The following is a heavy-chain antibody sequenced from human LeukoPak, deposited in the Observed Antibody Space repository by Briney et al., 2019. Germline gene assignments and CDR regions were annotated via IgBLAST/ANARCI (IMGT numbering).Heavy chain of an antibody. CDR2: ISAYNGNT. CDR1: GYTFTSYG. V-gene: IGHV1-18*01. J-gene: IGHJ5*02. D-gene: IGHD1-26*01. Sequence: ASVKVSCKASGYTFTSYGISWVRQAPGQGLEWMGWISAYNGNTNYAQKLQGRVTMTTDTSTSTAYMELRGLRSDDTAVYYCARDNGGATFGWFDPWGQGTLVTVSS. CDR3: ARDNGGATFGWFDP.